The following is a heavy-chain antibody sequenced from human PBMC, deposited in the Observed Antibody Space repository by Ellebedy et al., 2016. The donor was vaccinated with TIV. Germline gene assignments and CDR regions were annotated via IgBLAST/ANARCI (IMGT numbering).Heavy chain of an antibody. CDR3: ATDGSYGDYRSPTHAFEM. CDR1: RFSFSSYW. V-gene: IGHV3-7*01. J-gene: IGHJ3*02. Sequence: GESLKISCAASRFSFSSYWMSWVRQAPGKGLEWVANIRQDGSDMYYVDSVKGRFTISRDNAKDSLYLLMNSLSAEDTGVYYCATDGSYGDYRSPTHAFEMWGQGTMVTVSS. D-gene: IGHD4-17*01. CDR2: IRQDGSDM.